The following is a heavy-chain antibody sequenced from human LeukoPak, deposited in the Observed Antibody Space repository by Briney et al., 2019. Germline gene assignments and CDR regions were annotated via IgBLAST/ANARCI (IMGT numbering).Heavy chain of an antibody. V-gene: IGHV3-23*01. D-gene: IGHD3-22*01. CDR1: GFTFSSYA. J-gene: IGHJ4*02. CDR3: ARRAGDYSHPYDY. CDR2: ISGSGGST. Sequence: GGSLRLSCAASGFTFSSYAMSWVRQAPGKGLEWVSAISGSGGSTYYTDSVKGRFTISRDNSKNTLYLQMNSLRAEDTAVYYCARRAGDYSHPYDYWGQGILVTVSS.